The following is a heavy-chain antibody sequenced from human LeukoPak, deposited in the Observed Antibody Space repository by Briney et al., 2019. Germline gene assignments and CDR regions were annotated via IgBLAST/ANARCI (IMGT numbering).Heavy chain of an antibody. CDR1: GFTFSIYA. Sequence: PGGSLRLSXAASGFTFSIYAMSWVRQAPGRGLEWVSGISGSGGSTYYADSVKGRFTISRDNSKNTLYLQMSSLRAEDTAVYYCAKYIAAAGTVYWGQGTLVTVSS. CDR3: AKYIAAAGTVY. J-gene: IGHJ4*02. CDR2: ISGSGGST. D-gene: IGHD6-13*01. V-gene: IGHV3-23*01.